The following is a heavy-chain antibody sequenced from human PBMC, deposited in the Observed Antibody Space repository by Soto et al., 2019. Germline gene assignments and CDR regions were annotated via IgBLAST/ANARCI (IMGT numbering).Heavy chain of an antibody. CDR2: LSSDGFGA. D-gene: IGHD3-16*01. J-gene: IGHJ4*02. V-gene: IGHV3-74*03. CDR1: GLSLSPYW. Sequence: GGSLRLSCAASGLSLSPYWMHWVRQVPGRGLEWVARLSSDGFGAAYADSVKGRFFISRDIARNTLSLQMNSLRADDTAVYYCARDLGGPDYWGRGTSVTVSS. CDR3: ARDLGGPDY.